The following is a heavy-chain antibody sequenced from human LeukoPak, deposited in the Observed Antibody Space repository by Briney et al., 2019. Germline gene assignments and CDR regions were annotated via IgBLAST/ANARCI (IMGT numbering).Heavy chain of an antibody. V-gene: IGHV6-1*01. CDR3: ARGVERIDY. D-gene: IGHD1-1*01. J-gene: IGHJ4*02. Sequence: SQTLSLTCAISVDSVSINSAAWNWVRQSPERGLEWLGRTFYRSKWYNEYAVSVKGRITINPDTSKNQFSLQVNSVTPDDTAVYYCARGVERIDYWGQGTLVTVSS. CDR1: VDSVSINSAA. CDR2: TFYRSKWYN.